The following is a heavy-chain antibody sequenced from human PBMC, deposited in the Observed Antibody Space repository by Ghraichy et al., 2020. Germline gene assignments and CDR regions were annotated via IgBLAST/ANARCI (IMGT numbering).Heavy chain of an antibody. CDR3: ARDGANGAFDI. J-gene: IGHJ3*02. V-gene: IGHV3-53*01. CDR2: IYSGGST. CDR1: GFTVSSNY. D-gene: IGHD2-8*01. Sequence: GESLNISCAASGFTVSSNYMSWVRQAPGKGLEWVSVIYSGGSTYYADSVKGRFTISRDNSKNTLYLQMNSLRAEDTAVYYCARDGANGAFDIWGQGTMVTVSS.